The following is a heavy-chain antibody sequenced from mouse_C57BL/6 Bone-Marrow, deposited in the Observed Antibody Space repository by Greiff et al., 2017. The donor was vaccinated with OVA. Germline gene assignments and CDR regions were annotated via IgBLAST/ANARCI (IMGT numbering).Heavy chain of an antibody. CDR2: ISSGSSTI. V-gene: IGHV5-17*01. D-gene: IGHD1-2*01. CDR1: GFTFSDSG. Sequence: DVMLVESGGGLVQPGGSLKLSCAASGFTFSDSGMHWVRQAPEKGLEWVAYISSGSSTIYYADTVKGRFTISRDHAKNTLFLQMTSLRSEDTAMYYCARDGNGVQLYFDVGGTGTTVTVSA. J-gene: IGHJ1*03. CDR3: ARDGNGVQLYFDV.